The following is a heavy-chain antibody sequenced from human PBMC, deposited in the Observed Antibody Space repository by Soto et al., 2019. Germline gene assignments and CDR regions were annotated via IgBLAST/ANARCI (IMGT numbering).Heavy chain of an antibody. D-gene: IGHD3-3*01. CDR1: GGSLSGYY. CDR3: ARRPLNYDLWSGTAKPFDY. Sequence: QVQLQQWGAGLLEPSETLSLTCAVYGGSLSGYYWSWIRQSPGKGLEWIGEINHSGSTICNPSLKSRINLSVDTPRNQFSLSLSFVTAADTAVYYCARRPLNYDLWSGTAKPFDYWGQGTLVTVSS. V-gene: IGHV4-34*01. J-gene: IGHJ4*02. CDR2: INHSGST.